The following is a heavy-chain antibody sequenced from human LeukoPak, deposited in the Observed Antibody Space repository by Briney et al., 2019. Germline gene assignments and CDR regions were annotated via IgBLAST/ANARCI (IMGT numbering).Heavy chain of an antibody. CDR3: AKGLGWLQPFDY. V-gene: IGHV3-9*01. J-gene: IGHJ4*02. Sequence: GGSLRLSCAPSGFTFDDYAMHWVRQAPGKGLEWVSGISWNSGSIGYADPVKGRFTISRDNAKNPLYLQMNSLRAEDTSLYYCAKGLGWLQPFDYWGQGTLVTVSS. D-gene: IGHD5-24*01. CDR1: GFTFDDYA. CDR2: ISWNSGSI.